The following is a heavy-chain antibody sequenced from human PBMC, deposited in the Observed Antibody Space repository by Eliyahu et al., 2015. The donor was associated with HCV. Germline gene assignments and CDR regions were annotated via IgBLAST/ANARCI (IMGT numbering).Heavy chain of an antibody. Sequence: QVQLQQWGAGLLKPSETLSLXCAVXGGSFSGDYWTWIRQPPGKGLGWIGEINHSGSIKYNPSLKSRVTISVDTSKNQFSLKLRSVTAADTAMYYCARGLPLGYSYGTGGDYWGQGTLVTVSS. V-gene: IGHV4-34*01. CDR1: GGSFSGDY. CDR2: INHSGSI. CDR3: ARGLPLGYSYGTGGDY. J-gene: IGHJ4*02. D-gene: IGHD5-18*01.